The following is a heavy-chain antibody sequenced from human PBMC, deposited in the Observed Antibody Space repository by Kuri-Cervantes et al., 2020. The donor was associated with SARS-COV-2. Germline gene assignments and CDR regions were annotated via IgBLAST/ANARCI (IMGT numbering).Heavy chain of an antibody. V-gene: IGHV5-51*04. Sequence: GGSLRLSCNASGYNYVDYWVGWVRQMPGKGLEWMGIIFPADSDTRYSPSFQGQVTISADKPINTAYLQWRSLKASDTAKYYCARGRIQGDIFDMWGQGTMVTVSS. D-gene: IGHD2-15*01. J-gene: IGHJ3*02. CDR1: GYNYVDYW. CDR2: IFPADSDT. CDR3: ARGRIQGDIFDM.